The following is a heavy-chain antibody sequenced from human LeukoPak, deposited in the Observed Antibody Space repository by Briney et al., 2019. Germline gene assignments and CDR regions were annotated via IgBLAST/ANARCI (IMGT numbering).Heavy chain of an antibody. J-gene: IGHJ4*02. D-gene: IGHD3-10*01. CDR2: IRYDGSNK. Sequence: GGSLRLSCAASGFTFSSYGMHWVRQAPGKGLEWVAFIRYDGSNKYYADSVKGRFTISRDNSKNTLYLQMNSLRAEDTAGYCCAKDLLWFGEFVFDYWGEGTLVTVSS. CDR3: AKDLLWFGEFVFDY. V-gene: IGHV3-30*02. CDR1: GFTFSSYG.